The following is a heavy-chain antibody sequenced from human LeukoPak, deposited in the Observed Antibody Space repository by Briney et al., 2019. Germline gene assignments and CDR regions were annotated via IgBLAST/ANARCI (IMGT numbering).Heavy chain of an antibody. D-gene: IGHD2-2*01. J-gene: IGHJ4*02. CDR3: AREGPYCSTTSCHQALDY. V-gene: IGHV3-21*01. CDR1: GFTFSSYG. CDR2: ISSSSSYI. Sequence: AGGSLRLSCAASGFTFSSYGMHWVRQAPGKGLEWVSSISSSSSYIYYADSVKGRFTISRDNAKNSLYLQMNSLRAEDTAVYYCAREGPYCSTTSCHQALDYWGQGTLVTVSS.